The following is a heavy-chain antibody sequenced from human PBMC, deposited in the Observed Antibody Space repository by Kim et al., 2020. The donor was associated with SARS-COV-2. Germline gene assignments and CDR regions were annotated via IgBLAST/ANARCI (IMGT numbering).Heavy chain of an antibody. V-gene: IGHV1-3*01. D-gene: IGHD3-3*01. CDR2: INAGNGNT. Sequence: ASVKVSCKASGYTFTSYAMHWVRQAPGQRLEWMGWINAGNGNTKYSQKFQGRVTITRDTSASTAYMELSSLRSEDTAVYYCARVLGRRVVIDPHPHDAFDIWGQGTMVTVSS. CDR3: ARVLGRRVVIDPHPHDAFDI. J-gene: IGHJ3*02. CDR1: GYTFTSYA.